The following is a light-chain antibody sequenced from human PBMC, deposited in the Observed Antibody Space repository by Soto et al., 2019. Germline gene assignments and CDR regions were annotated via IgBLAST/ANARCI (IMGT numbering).Light chain of an antibody. CDR1: SSDVGAYRY. CDR2: DVS. V-gene: IGLV2-14*01. CDR3: SSYTSSTTYV. J-gene: IGLJ1*01. Sequence: QSALAQPASVSGSPGQSITISCTGTSSDVGAYRYVSWYQQHPGKAPKLIIYDVSDRPSGISNRFSGSKSDNTASLTISGLQAEGEAEYYCSSYTSSTTYVFGTGTKATVL.